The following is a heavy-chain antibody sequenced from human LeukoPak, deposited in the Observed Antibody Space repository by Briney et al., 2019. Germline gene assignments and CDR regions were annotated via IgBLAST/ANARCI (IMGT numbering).Heavy chain of an antibody. J-gene: IGHJ4*02. CDR3: ARGARTGRSTTGTTSHYFDY. Sequence: PGGSLRLSCAASGFTFSSYSMNWVRQAPGQGLEWVSGISVSGSFTYYADSVKGRFIISRDNSKNTLYLQMNSLRAEDTAVYYCARGARTGRSTTGTTSHYFDYWGQGTLVTVSS. CDR1: GFTFSSYS. V-gene: IGHV3-23*01. CDR2: ISVSGSFT. D-gene: IGHD1-1*01.